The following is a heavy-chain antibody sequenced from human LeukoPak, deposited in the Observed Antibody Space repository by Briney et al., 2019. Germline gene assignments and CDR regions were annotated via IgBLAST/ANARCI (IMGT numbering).Heavy chain of an antibody. CDR3: ATYGDYLFDY. Sequence: SETLSLTCTVSGGSVSSGSNYWSWIRQPPGKGLEWIGYIHYSGSTSHNPALKSRVTISVDTSKNQFPLKLSSVTAADTAVYYCATYGDYLFDYWGQGTLVTVSS. V-gene: IGHV4-61*01. J-gene: IGHJ4*02. CDR1: GGSVSSGSNY. D-gene: IGHD4-17*01. CDR2: IHYSGST.